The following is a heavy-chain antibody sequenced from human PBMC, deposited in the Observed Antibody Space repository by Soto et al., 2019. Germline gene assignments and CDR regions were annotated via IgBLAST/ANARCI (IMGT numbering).Heavy chain of an antibody. J-gene: IGHJ6*02. Sequence: GGSLRLSCAASGFTFRSYAMSWVRQAPGKGLEWVSTISGSGGNTYYADSVKGRFTISRDNSKNTLYLQMNSLRAEDTAVYYCANPRGTIVPFTYGMDVWGQGTTVTVSS. CDR1: GFTFRSYA. CDR2: ISGSGGNT. V-gene: IGHV3-23*01. CDR3: ANPRGTIVPFTYGMDV. D-gene: IGHD4-4*01.